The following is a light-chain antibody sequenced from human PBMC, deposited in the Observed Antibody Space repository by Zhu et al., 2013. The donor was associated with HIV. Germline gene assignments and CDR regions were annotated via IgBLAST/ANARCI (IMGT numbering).Light chain of an antibody. Sequence: EIVMTQSPATLSVSPGERATLSCRASQSVSSNLAWYQQKPGQAPRLLIYDASSRATGIPDRFSASGSGTEFTLTISSLQSEDFAVYYCQQYHNWPPFTFGPGTKVEI. CDR1: QSVSSN. CDR2: DAS. CDR3: QQYHNWPPFT. V-gene: IGKV3D-15*01. J-gene: IGKJ3*01.